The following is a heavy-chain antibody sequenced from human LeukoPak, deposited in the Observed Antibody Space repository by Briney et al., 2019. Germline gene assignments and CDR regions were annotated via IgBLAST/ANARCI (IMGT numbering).Heavy chain of an antibody. CDR2: IYWDDDK. D-gene: IGHD2-2*01. CDR3: ARIVVPGVFDY. J-gene: IGHJ4*02. V-gene: IGHV2-5*02. CDR1: GFSLSTRGVG. Sequence: SGPTLVKPTQTLTLTCTFSGFSLSTRGVGVGWVRQPPGKALEWLALIYWDDDKRYSPSLKSRLTITKDTSKNQVVLTMTNMDPVDTATYYCARIVVPGVFDYWGQGTLVTVSS.